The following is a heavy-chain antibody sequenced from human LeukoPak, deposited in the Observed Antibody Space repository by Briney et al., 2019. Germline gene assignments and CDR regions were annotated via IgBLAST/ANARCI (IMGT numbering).Heavy chain of an antibody. V-gene: IGHV3-23*01. D-gene: IGHD3-9*01. CDR2: IGSGGST. CDR1: GVTFSSYA. Sequence: GGSLRLSCAASGVTFSSYAMSWVRQAPGKGLEWVSVIGSGGSTYYADSVKGRFTISRDNSKNTLHLQTNSLRAEDTAVYYCAKRDIAGRHYFDYWGQGTLVTVSS. CDR3: AKRDIAGRHYFDY. J-gene: IGHJ4*02.